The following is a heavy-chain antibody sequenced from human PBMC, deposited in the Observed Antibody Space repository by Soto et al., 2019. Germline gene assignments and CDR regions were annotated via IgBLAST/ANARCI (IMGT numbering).Heavy chain of an antibody. D-gene: IGHD3-10*01. CDR3: ARATARGSGSYNYFDY. J-gene: IGHJ4*02. CDR2: IYYSGST. CDR1: GGSISSGGYY. Sequence: PSETLSLTCTVSGGSISSGGYYWSWIRQHPGKGLEWIGYIYYSGSTYYNQSLKSRVNISVDTSKNQFSLKLSSVTAADTALYYCARATARGSGSYNYFDYWGQGTLVTVSS. V-gene: IGHV4-31*03.